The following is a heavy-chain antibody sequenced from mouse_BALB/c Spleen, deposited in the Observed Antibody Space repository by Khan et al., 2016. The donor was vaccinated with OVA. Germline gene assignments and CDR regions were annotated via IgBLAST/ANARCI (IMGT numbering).Heavy chain of an antibody. CDR3: TRGGRYGNFTY. D-gene: IGHD2-1*01. CDR2: IDPSTGYT. J-gene: IGHJ3*01. CDR1: GYTFTTYW. V-gene: IGHV1-7*01. Sequence: QVQLQQSGAELAKPGASVEMSCKASGYTFTTYWMHWVKQRPGQGLEWIGYIDPSTGYTEYNQKFKDKATLTADKSSSTAYMQLSSLTSEDSAVYYCTRGGRYGNFTYWGQGTLVTVSA.